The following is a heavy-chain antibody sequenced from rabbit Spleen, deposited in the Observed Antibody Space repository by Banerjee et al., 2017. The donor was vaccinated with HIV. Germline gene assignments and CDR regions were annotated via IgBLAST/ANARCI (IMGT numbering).Heavy chain of an antibody. J-gene: IGHJ4*01. CDR3: ARDLLGVIGWNFYL. CDR1: GFSFSSGYY. Sequence: QSLEESGGDLVKPGASLTLTCTASGFSFSSGYYMCWVRQAPGKGLEWIACINTATGKGVYASWAKGRFTISRTSSTTVTLRMTSLTAADRATYFCARDLLGVIGWNFYLWGQGTLVTVS. CDR2: INTATGKG. D-gene: IGHD1-1*01. V-gene: IGHV1S40*01.